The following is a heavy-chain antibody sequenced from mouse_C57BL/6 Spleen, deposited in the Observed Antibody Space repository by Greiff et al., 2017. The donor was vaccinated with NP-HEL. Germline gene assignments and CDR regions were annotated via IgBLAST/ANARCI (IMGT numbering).Heavy chain of an antibody. CDR1: GYTFTSYW. CDR3: ARSSGLLRRSYVDY. J-gene: IGHJ2*01. Sequence: QVQLQQPGAELVMPGASVKLSCKASGYTFTSYWMHWVKPRPGQGLEWIGEIDPSDSYTNYNQKFKGKSTLTVDKSSSTAYMQLSSLTCEDSAVYYGARSSGLLRRSYVDYWGQGTTLTVSS. V-gene: IGHV1-69*01. D-gene: IGHD2-3*01. CDR2: IDPSDSYT.